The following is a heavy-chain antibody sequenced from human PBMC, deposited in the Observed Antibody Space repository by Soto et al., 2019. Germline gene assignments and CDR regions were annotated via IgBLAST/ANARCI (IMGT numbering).Heavy chain of an antibody. J-gene: IGHJ4*02. V-gene: IGHV3-23*01. CDR3: AKGRVGSGSLTPRVDF. Sequence: EVQLLESGGGLVQPGVSLRLSCAASGFTFNNYAMTWVRQAPGKGLEWVSAISGGGDTTSYADSVKGRFTVSRDGSKNTLYLQMSSLRAEDTALYYCAKGRVGSGSLTPRVDFWGQGTLVTVSS. D-gene: IGHD3-10*01. CDR1: GFTFNNYA. CDR2: ISGGGDTT.